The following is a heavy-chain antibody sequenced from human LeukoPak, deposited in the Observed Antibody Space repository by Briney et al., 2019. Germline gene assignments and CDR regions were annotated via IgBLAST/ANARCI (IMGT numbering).Heavy chain of an antibody. CDR1: GGSFSNYY. CDR2: ITHSGST. CDR3: ARDRYYYDSSGSHFDY. D-gene: IGHD3-22*01. J-gene: IGHJ4*02. Sequence: PSETLSLTCAVYGGSFSNYYWSWIRQSPGKGLEWIGEITHSGSTNYNPSLKSRVTISVDTSKNQFSLKLSSVTAADTAVYYCARDRYYYDSSGSHFDYWGQGTLVTVSS. V-gene: IGHV4-34*01.